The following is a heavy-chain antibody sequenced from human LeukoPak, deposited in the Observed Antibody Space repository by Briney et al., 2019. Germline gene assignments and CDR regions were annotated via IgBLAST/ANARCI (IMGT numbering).Heavy chain of an antibody. CDR1: GFIFSSYS. J-gene: IGHJ3*02. CDR3: ARGQDTVVTSRDAFDI. CDR2: ISTSSIYI. D-gene: IGHD4-23*01. V-gene: IGHV3-21*01. Sequence: GGSLRLSCAVSGFIFSSYSMNWVRQAPGKGLEWVSSISTSSIYIYYADSVKGRFTISRDNAKNSLYLKMNSLRAEDTAVYYCARGQDTVVTSRDAFDIWGQGTMVTVSS.